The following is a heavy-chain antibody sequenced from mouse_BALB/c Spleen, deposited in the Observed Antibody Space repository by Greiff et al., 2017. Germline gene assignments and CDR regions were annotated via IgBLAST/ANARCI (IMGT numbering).Heavy chain of an antibody. V-gene: IGHV1-54*01. Sequence: QVQLKQSGAELVRPGTSVKVSCKASGYAFTNYLIEWVKQRPGQGLEWIGVINPGSGGTNYNEKFKGKATLTADKSSSTAYMQLSSLTSDDSAVYFCAKLYGYDGGFAYWGQGTLVTVSA. CDR1: GYAFTNYL. CDR2: INPGSGGT. J-gene: IGHJ3*01. D-gene: IGHD2-2*01. CDR3: AKLYGYDGGFAY.